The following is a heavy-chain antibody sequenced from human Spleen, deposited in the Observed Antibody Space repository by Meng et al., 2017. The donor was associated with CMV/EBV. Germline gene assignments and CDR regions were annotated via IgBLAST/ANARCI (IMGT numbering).Heavy chain of an antibody. CDR1: YAFNNYG. V-gene: IGHV1-18*01. J-gene: IGHJ4*02. Sequence: YAFNNYGISWARQDPGTALVWLGWISTYYAYTNYAQDLQGRVTMTTDTSTSTAYMELRSLRSDDTAVYYCARDRFDIVVVPAAIGLDYWGQGTLVTVSS. CDR2: ISTYYAYT. CDR3: ARDRFDIVVVPAAIGLDY. D-gene: IGHD2-2*01.